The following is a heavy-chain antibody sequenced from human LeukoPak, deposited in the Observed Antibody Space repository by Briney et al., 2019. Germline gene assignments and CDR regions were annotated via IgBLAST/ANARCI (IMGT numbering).Heavy chain of an antibody. D-gene: IGHD3-9*01. CDR1: GFTVSDNY. V-gene: IGHV3-66*02. J-gene: IGHJ4*02. Sequence: GGSLRLSCAASGFTVSDNYMIWVRQAPGKGLEWVSVINSGGGTYYADSVKGRFTLSRDNSKNTLYLQMKSLRAEDTAVYYCARDRNYDILTGSSRYYFDYWGQGTLVTVSS. CDR2: INSGGGT. CDR3: ARDRNYDILTGSSRYYFDY.